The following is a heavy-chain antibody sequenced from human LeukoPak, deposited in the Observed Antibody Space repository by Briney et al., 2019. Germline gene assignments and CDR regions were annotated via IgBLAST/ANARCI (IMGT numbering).Heavy chain of an antibody. J-gene: IGHJ4*02. Sequence: GGSLRLSCAASGFTVSSNFMNWVRQAPGKGLEWVSVIYSGGNTYYSDSVKGRFTISRDKSKNPLYLQMNSLRAEDTAVYYCVRDPTRRGYFDYWGQGTLVTVSS. CDR2: IYSGGNT. CDR3: VRDPTRRGYFDY. D-gene: IGHD3-22*01. V-gene: IGHV3-53*01. CDR1: GFTVSSNF.